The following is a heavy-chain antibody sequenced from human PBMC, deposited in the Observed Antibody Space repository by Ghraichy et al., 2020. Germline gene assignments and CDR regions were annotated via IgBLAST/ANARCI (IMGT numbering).Heavy chain of an antibody. CDR2: ISNDGSDK. J-gene: IGHJ5*01. CDR1: GFTFSTYA. Sequence: GGSLRLSCADSGFTFSTYAMHWVRRAPGKGLEWVALISNDGSDKDYADSVKGRFTISRDNSKSTLYLQMSSLRPEDPAVYYCATGTRPRYTSSWFDYWGQGTLVTVSS. D-gene: IGHD6-13*01. V-gene: IGHV3-30-3*01. CDR3: ATGTRPRYTSSWFDY.